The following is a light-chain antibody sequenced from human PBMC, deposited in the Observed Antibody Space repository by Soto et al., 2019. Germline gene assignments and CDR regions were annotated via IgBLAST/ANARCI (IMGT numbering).Light chain of an antibody. CDR2: GVS. Sequence: QSVLTQPASVSGSPGQSITISCSGTRSDIGSYNYVAWYQQFPGKTPKILIYGVSNRPSGVSSRFSGSKSGNTASLTISGLQAEDEADYCCGSYAGSNTWVFGGGTKVTVL. CDR1: RSDIGSYNY. J-gene: IGLJ3*02. V-gene: IGLV2-14*01. CDR3: GSYAGSNTWV.